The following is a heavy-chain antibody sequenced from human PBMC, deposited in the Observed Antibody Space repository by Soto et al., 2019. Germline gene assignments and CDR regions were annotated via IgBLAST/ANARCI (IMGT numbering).Heavy chain of an antibody. CDR3: ARGRGSRLSTYYDFWVGFYYGMDV. V-gene: IGHV1-8*01. J-gene: IGHJ6*02. CDR1: GYTFTSYD. CDR2: MNPNSGNT. Sequence: ASVKVSCKASGYTFTSYDINCVLQSTVQWLDWMGCMNPNSGNTGYAQKFQGRVTMTRNTSISTAYMELSSLRSEDTAVYYCARGRGSRLSTYYDFWVGFYYGMDVWGQGTTVTVSS. D-gene: IGHD3-3*01.